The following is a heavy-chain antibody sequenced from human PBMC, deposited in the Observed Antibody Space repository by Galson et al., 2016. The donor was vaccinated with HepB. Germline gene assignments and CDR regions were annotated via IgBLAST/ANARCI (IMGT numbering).Heavy chain of an antibody. J-gene: IGHJ4*02. V-gene: IGHV3-23*01. CDR1: GFTFSTYA. CDR2: ISGSGGTT. CDR3: AKTLYGGNSD. Sequence: SLRLSCAASGFTFSTYAMSWVRQAPGKGLECVSGISGSGGTTSYEDSVKGRFTISRDNSKNTLFLQMNSLRAEDTAVYYCAKTLYGGNSDWGQGTLVTVSS. D-gene: IGHD4-23*01.